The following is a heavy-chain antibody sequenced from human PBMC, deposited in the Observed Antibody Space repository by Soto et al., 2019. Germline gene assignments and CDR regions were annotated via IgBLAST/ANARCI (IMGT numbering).Heavy chain of an antibody. Sequence: TLSLTCSVSSDSMNSGGYYWSWIRQHPGKGLEWIGYIYSNGDTYYNPSLKSRVTISVDTSKNQFSLNLTSVTGADTAVYYCARRGGSSSGYYYYAFDVWGNGTNVTVS. J-gene: IGHJ6*04. D-gene: IGHD6-6*01. V-gene: IGHV4-31*03. CDR3: ARRGGSSSGYYYYAFDV. CDR1: SDSMNSGGYY. CDR2: IYSNGDT.